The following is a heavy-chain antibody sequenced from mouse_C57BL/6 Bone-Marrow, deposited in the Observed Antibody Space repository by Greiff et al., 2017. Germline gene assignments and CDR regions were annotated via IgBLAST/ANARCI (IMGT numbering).Heavy chain of an antibody. D-gene: IGHD2-2*01. CDR2: ISSGGDYI. Sequence: EVQGVESGEGLVKPGGSLKLSCAASGFTFSSYAMSWVRQTPEKRLEWVAYISSGGDYIYYADTVKGRFTISRDNARNTLYLQMSSLKSEDTAMYYCTRDPYGYGSYWYFDVWGTGTTVTVSS. CDR3: TRDPYGYGSYWYFDV. J-gene: IGHJ1*03. CDR1: GFTFSSYA. V-gene: IGHV5-9-1*02.